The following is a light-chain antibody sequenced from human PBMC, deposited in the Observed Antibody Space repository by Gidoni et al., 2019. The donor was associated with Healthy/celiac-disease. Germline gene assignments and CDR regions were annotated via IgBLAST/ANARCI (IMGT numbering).Light chain of an antibody. V-gene: IGKV1D-13*01. CDR3: QQFNNYPRT. CDR2: DAS. Sequence: ANQLTQPPSSLSASVGDRVTITCRASQGISSALAWYQQKPGKAPKLLIYDASSLESGVPSRFSGSGSETDFTLTISSLQPEDFATYYCQQFNNYPRTFGQGTKVEIK. J-gene: IGKJ1*01. CDR1: QGISSA.